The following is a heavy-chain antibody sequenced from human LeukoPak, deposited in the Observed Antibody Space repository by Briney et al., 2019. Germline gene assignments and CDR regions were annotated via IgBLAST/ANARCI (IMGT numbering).Heavy chain of an antibody. J-gene: IGHJ5*02. Sequence: SETLSLTCILAGDSISNSGWSWGWSRQPPGKGLEWIGTMPYDENVADNEIPSYNPSLKSRVSISPDTSKNQLSLKVKSVTAADTAAYYCARLTVAGVGGRGWFDAWGQGTLVIVSS. D-gene: IGHD3-3*01. V-gene: IGHV4-39*01. CDR2: MPYDENVADNEIP. CDR1: GDSISNSGWS. CDR3: ARLTVAGVGGRGWFDA.